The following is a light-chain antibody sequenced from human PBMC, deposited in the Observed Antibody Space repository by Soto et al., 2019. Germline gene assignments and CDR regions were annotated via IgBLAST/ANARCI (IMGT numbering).Light chain of an antibody. J-gene: IGKJ1*01. CDR1: QSISGG. CDR3: QQYNTDSPWT. CDR2: DAS. Sequence: DIQLTQSPSTLSASVGDRVSITCRASQSISGGLAWYQKKPEKAPRLLSYDASNLQSGVPSTFSGSGSGTEFTLTISNLHLEDFATYYCQQYNTDSPWTFGQGTKVEIK. V-gene: IGKV1-5*01.